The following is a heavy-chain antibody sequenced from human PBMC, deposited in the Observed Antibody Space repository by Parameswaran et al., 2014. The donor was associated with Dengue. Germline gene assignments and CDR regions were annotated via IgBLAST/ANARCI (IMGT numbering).Heavy chain of an antibody. CDR2: INPNNGDT. CDR3: ARDRSSTLPYYYYGMDV. Sequence: WVRQAPGQGLEWMGLINPNNGDTVYTQKFQGRVTMTRDTSITTAYMELSRLRSDDTAVYYCARDRSSTLPYYYYGMDVWGQGTTVTVSS. V-gene: IGHV1-2*02. J-gene: IGHJ6*02. D-gene: IGHD2-2*01.